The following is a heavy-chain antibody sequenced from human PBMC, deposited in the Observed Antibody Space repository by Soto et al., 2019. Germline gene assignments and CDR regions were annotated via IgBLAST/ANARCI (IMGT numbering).Heavy chain of an antibody. CDR2: INAGNGNT. J-gene: IGHJ6*03. CDR1: GYTFTAYA. Sequence: ASVKVSCKASGYTFTAYAMHWVRQAPGQRPEWMGWINAGNGNTKYSQKFQGRVSITRDTSASTAYVELTSLRAEDTAVYYCAREIYYFGSGTDNYYYYYYMDVWGKGTTVTVSS. D-gene: IGHD3-10*01. CDR3: AREIYYFGSGTDNYYYYYYMDV. V-gene: IGHV1-3*01.